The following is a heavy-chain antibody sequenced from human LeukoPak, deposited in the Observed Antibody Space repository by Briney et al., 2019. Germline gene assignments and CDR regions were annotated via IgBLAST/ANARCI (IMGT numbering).Heavy chain of an antibody. CDR1: GGSISSGSYY. Sequence: SQTLSLTCTVSGGSISSGSYYWSWIRQPAGKGLEWIGRIYTSGSTNYNPSLKSRVTISIDTSKNQFSLKLSSATAADTALYYCARFTMIALFDDWGQGTLVTVSS. CDR3: ARFTMIALFDD. V-gene: IGHV4-61*02. D-gene: IGHD3-22*01. CDR2: IYTSGST. J-gene: IGHJ4*02.